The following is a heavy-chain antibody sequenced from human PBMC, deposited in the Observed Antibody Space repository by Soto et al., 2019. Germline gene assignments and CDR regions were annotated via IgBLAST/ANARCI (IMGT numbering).Heavy chain of an antibody. Sequence: QVQLVESGGGVVQPGRSLRLSCAASGFTFSSYAMYWVRQAPGKGLEWVAVISYDGNNKYYADSVQGRFTISRDNSKNTLYLQMNNLRVADTGVYYCARAGWDGGSCYTLVGLRYGMDVWGQGTTVTVSS. D-gene: IGHD2-15*01. CDR1: GFTFSSYA. J-gene: IGHJ6*02. V-gene: IGHV3-30-3*01. CDR2: ISYDGNNK. CDR3: ARAGWDGGSCYTLVGLRYGMDV.